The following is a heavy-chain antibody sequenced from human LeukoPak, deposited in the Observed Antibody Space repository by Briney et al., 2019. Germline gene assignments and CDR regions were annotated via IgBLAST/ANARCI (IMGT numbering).Heavy chain of an antibody. D-gene: IGHD2-2*01. CDR1: GYSISSGYY. CDR2: IYHSGST. J-gene: IGHJ4*02. CDR3: LSEAGYQ. V-gene: IGHV4-38-2*01. Sequence: SETLSLTCAVSGYSISSGYYWGWIRQPPGKGLEWIGSIYHSGSTYYNPSLKSRVTISVDTSKNQFSLKLSSVTAADTAVYYCLSEAGYQWGQGTLVTVSS.